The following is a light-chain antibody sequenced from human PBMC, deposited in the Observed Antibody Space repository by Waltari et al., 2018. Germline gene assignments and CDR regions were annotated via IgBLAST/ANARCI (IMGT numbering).Light chain of an antibody. J-gene: IGLJ2*01. CDR3: CSYAGSYIFGV. Sequence: QSALTQPRSVSGSPGQSVTIPCTGTSSDVGGYNYFSWYQHHPGKAPKLLIHDVNKRPSGVPDRFSGSKSGNTASLTISGLQAEDEADYYCCSYAGSYIFGVFGGGTKLTVL. CDR2: DVN. CDR1: SSDVGGYNY. V-gene: IGLV2-11*01.